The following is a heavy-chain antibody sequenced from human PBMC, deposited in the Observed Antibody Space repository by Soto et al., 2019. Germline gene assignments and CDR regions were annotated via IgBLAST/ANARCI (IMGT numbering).Heavy chain of an antibody. Sequence: PGGSLRLSCAASGFTFSSYGMHWVRQAPGKGLEWVAVISYDGSNKYYADSVKGRFTISRDNSKNTLYLQMNSLRAEDTAVYYCAKENSGPGDPLDGMDVWGQGTTVTVSS. CDR2: ISYDGSNK. CDR3: AKENSGPGDPLDGMDV. CDR1: GFTFSSYG. V-gene: IGHV3-30*18. J-gene: IGHJ6*02. D-gene: IGHD3-10*01.